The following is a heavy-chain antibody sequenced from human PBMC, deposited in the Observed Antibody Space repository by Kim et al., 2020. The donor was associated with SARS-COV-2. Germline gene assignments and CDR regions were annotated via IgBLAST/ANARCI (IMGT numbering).Heavy chain of an antibody. D-gene: IGHD6-19*01. V-gene: IGHV3-23*01. CDR1: GFTFSSYA. CDR2: IRYTGDT. Sequence: GSLRLSCAASGFTFSSYAMSWVRQAPGKGLEWVSLIRYTGDTYYADSVKGRFTISRDNSKSTLYLQTNSLRAGDTAVYYCAKTHSSGWTFDYWGQGTLV. CDR3: AKTHSSGWTFDY. J-gene: IGHJ4*02.